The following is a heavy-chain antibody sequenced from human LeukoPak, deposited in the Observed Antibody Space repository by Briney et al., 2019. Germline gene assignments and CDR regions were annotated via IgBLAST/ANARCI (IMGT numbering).Heavy chain of an antibody. D-gene: IGHD2-2*01. V-gene: IGHV3-53*01. CDR1: GFTVSSNY. Sequence: GGSLRLTCAASGFTVSSNYMSWVSQAPGKGLEWVSVIYSGGSTYYADSVKGRFTISRDNSKNTLYLQMNSLRAEDTAVYYCARVGYQTFDYWGQGTLVTVSS. CDR3: ARVGYQTFDY. CDR2: IYSGGST. J-gene: IGHJ4*02.